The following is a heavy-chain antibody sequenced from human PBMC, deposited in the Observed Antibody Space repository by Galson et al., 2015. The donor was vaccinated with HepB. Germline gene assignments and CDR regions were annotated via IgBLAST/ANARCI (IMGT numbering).Heavy chain of an antibody. CDR1: GFTFSSYS. D-gene: IGHD3-22*01. J-gene: IGHJ4*02. CDR3: ARDSGSGYSYYFDY. Sequence: SLRLSCAASGFTFSSYSMNWVRQAPGKGLEWVSSISSSRCIYYGDSVKGRFTISRDNAKNSLYLQMSSLRAEDTAVYYCARDSGSGYSYYFDYWGQGTLVTVSS. V-gene: IGHV3-21*06. CDR2: ISSSRCI.